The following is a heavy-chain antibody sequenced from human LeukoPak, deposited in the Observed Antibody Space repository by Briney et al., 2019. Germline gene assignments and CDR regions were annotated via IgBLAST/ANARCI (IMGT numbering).Heavy chain of an antibody. CDR1: GFTFSGSA. CDR3: TQAYCSGGSCYFVY. V-gene: IGHV3-73*01. CDR2: IRSKANSYAT. J-gene: IGHJ4*02. D-gene: IGHD2-15*01. Sequence: GGSLSLSCAASGFTFSGSAMHWVRQASGKGLEWVGRIRSKANSYATAYAASVKGRFTISRDDSKTTAYLQMNSLKTEDTAVYYCTQAYCSGGSCYFVYWGQGTLVTVSS.